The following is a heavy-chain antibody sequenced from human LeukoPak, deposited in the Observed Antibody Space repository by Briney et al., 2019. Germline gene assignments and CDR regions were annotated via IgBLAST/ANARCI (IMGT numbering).Heavy chain of an antibody. J-gene: IGHJ4*02. CDR2: IYTSGST. D-gene: IGHD3-10*01. Sequence: SDTLPRTCTVTGGSISSDYWSWIRQPSGKGLEWIGRIYTSGSTNYNPSLKSRVTMSVDTSKNQFSLKLSSVTAADTAVYYCAGVDYYGSGGLDYWGQGTLVTVSS. V-gene: IGHV4-4*07. CDR3: AGVDYYGSGGLDY. CDR1: GGSISSDY.